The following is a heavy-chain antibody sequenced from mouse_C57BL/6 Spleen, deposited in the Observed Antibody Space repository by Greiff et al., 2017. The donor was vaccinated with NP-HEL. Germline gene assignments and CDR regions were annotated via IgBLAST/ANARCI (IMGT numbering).Heavy chain of an antibody. D-gene: IGHD2-4*01. CDR1: GFNIKNTY. Sequence: VQLQQPVAELVRPGASVKLSCTASGFNIKNTYMHWVKQRPEQGLAWIGRIDPANGNTKYAPKFQGTATITADTSSNTAYLQLSSLTSEDTAIYYCARLYYDYDRYFDVWGTGTTVTVSS. V-gene: IGHV14-3*01. CDR2: IDPANGNT. CDR3: ARLYYDYDRYFDV. J-gene: IGHJ1*03.